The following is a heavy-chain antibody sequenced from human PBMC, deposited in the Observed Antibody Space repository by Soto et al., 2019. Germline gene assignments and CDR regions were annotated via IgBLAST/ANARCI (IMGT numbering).Heavy chain of an antibody. J-gene: IGHJ3*02. CDR3: ARAETLVVVNDFDI. CDR2: IYYSGST. D-gene: IGHD3-22*01. V-gene: IGHV4-59*01. Sequence: SETLSLTCTVSGGSISSYYWSWIRQPPGKGLEWIGYIYYSGSTNYNPSLKSRVTISVDTSKNQFSLKLSSVTAADTAVYYCARAETLVVVNDFDIWGQGTMFTVSS. CDR1: GGSISSYY.